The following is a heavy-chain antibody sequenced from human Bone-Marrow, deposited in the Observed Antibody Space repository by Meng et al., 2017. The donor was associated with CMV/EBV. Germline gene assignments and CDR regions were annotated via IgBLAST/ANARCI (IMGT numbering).Heavy chain of an antibody. J-gene: IGHJ4*02. CDR2: STFDETKK. CDR3: TKGDSGYIDY. CDR1: GVKLASQS. Sequence: CCAVAGVKLASQSREWIRKSGGKRLEWVSVSTFDETKKHYVSSVARRFTISRDNFKNALDLEMENLRLEETDVYFCTKGDSGYIDYWGQGTLVTVSS. V-gene: IGHV3-30*18. D-gene: IGHD5-12*01.